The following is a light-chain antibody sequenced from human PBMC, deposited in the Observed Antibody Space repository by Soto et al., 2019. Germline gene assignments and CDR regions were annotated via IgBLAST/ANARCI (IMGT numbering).Light chain of an antibody. CDR3: CSYAATYTLL. J-gene: IGLJ2*01. V-gene: IGLV2-11*01. CDR2: DTS. CDR1: SSHVGGYNY. Sequence: QSALTQPRSVSASPGQSVTISCTGTSSHVGGYNYVSWYQQTPGRAPKLMIYDTSKRSPGVPDRFSGSKSGNAASLTISGLQAEDEADYYCCSYAATYTLLFGGGTKLTVL.